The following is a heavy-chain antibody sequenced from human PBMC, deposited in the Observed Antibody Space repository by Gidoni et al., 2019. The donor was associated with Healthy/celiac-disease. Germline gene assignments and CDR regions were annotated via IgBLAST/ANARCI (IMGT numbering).Heavy chain of an antibody. CDR2: IKQDGSEK. D-gene: IGHD6-19*01. V-gene: IGHV3-7*04. CDR3: ARDGWFPAPFDY. Sequence: EVQLVESGGGLVQPGGSLSLSCAASGFTFSSYWMSWVRQAPGKGLAWVANIKQDGSEKYYVDSVKGRFTISRDNAKNSLYLQMNSLRAEDTAVYYCARDGWFPAPFDYWGQGTLVTVSS. J-gene: IGHJ4*02. CDR1: GFTFSSYW.